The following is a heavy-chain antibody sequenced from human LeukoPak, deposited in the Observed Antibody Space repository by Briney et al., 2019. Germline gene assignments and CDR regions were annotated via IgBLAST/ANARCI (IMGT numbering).Heavy chain of an antibody. Sequence: ASVKVSCKASGYTFTSYGISWVRRAPGQGLEWMGWISAYNGNTNYAQKLQGRVTMTTDTSTSTAYMELRSLRSDDTAVYYCARTGYCSGGSCYTDDAFDIWGQGTMVTVSS. J-gene: IGHJ3*02. CDR1: GYTFTSYG. D-gene: IGHD2-15*01. V-gene: IGHV1-18*01. CDR2: ISAYNGNT. CDR3: ARTGYCSGGSCYTDDAFDI.